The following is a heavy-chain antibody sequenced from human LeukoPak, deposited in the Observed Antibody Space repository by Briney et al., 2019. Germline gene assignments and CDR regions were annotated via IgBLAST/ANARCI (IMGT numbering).Heavy chain of an antibody. CDR2: IHHSGKT. CDR1: GDSISSINW. CDR3: ARAPDTAIPYYYMDV. J-gene: IGHJ6*03. D-gene: IGHD5-18*01. V-gene: IGHV4-4*02. Sequence: SGTLSLTCAVSGDSISSINWWTWVRLSPEKGLEWIGEIHHSGKTNYNPSLKSRVNISLDKSKNHFSLRVNSVVAADTAIYYCARAPDTAIPYYYMDVWGKGTTVTVSS.